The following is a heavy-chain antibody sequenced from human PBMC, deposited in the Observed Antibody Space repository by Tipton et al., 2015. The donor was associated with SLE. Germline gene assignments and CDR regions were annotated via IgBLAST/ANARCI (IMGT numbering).Heavy chain of an antibody. V-gene: IGHV4-38-2*02. CDR2: IHHSGRT. CDR3: ARVRGGWANDASDI. CDR1: GFSISSGYY. J-gene: IGHJ3*02. Sequence: TLSLTCSVSGFSISSGYYWGWIRQPPGKGLEWIGNIHHSGRTYYNPSLISRPTMSVDTSNNQLSLRLSSVTAADTATYYCARVRGGWANDASDIWGQGTMVTVSS. D-gene: IGHD6-19*01.